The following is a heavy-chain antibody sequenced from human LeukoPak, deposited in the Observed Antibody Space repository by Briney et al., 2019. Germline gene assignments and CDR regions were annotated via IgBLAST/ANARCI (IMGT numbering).Heavy chain of an antibody. Sequence: PGGSLGLSCAASGFTFSSYAMSWVRQAPGKGLEWVSAISGSGGSTYYADSVKGRFTISRDSSKNTLYLQMNSLRAEDTAVYYCAKAPYVVVVPAAVYFDYWGQGTLVTVSS. CDR2: ISGSGGST. V-gene: IGHV3-23*01. CDR1: GFTFSSYA. CDR3: AKAPYVVVVPAAVYFDY. J-gene: IGHJ4*02. D-gene: IGHD2-2*01.